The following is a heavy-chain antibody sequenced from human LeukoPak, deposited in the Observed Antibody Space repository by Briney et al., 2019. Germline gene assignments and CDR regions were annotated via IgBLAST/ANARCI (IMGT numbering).Heavy chain of an antibody. V-gene: IGHV3-23*01. D-gene: IGHD2-15*01. Sequence: PGASLRLSCAASGFTCNSYAMSWVRKAPGKGLEWVSAISGSGGNTYYADSVKGRFTISRDNSKNTLYLQMNSLRAEDTAVYYCAKAPTGYCSGGSCYHFDYWGQGTQVTASS. CDR2: ISGSGGNT. J-gene: IGHJ4*02. CDR3: AKAPTGYCSGGSCYHFDY. CDR1: GFTCNSYA.